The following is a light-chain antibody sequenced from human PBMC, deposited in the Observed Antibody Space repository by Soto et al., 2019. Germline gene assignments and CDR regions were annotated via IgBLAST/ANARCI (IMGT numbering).Light chain of an antibody. J-gene: IGKJ4*01. CDR3: HQRSTWPPT. V-gene: IGKV3-11*01. CDR1: QSVSSY. CDR2: DAS. Sequence: EIVLTQSPATLSLSPGERATLSCRASQSVSSYLAWYQQKPGQAPRLLIYDASNRATGIPARFSGSGSGTDFTLTISSLEPEDFAAYYCHQRSTWPPTFGGGTKVELK.